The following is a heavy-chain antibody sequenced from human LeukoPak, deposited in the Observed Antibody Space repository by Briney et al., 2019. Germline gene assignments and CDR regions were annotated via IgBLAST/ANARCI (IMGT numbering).Heavy chain of an antibody. CDR2: IIPIFGTA. J-gene: IGHJ3*02. Sequence: ASVKVSCKASGGTFSSYAISWVRQAPGQGLEWMGGIIPIFGTANYAQKFQGRVTITTDESTSTAYMELSSLRSEDTAVYYCARVWRWHADALDIWGQGTMVTVSS. CDR3: ARVWRWHADALDI. D-gene: IGHD3-16*01. V-gene: IGHV1-69*05. CDR1: GGTFSSYA.